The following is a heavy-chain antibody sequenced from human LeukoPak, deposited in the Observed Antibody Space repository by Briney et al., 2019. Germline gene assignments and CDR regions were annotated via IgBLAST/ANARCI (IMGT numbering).Heavy chain of an antibody. CDR1: GGSISSYY. V-gene: IGHV4-59*12. CDR2: IYYSGST. Sequence: SETLSLTCTVSGGSISSYYWSWIRQPPGKGLEWIGYIYYSGSTNYNPSLKGRVTMSVDTSKNQFSLKLSSVTAADTAVYYCARDRLPYYDFWSPPNRVDAFDIWGQGTMVTVSS. D-gene: IGHD3-3*01. J-gene: IGHJ3*02. CDR3: ARDRLPYYDFWSPPNRVDAFDI.